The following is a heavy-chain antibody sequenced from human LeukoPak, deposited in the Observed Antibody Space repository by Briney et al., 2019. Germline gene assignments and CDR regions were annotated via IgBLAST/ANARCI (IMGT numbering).Heavy chain of an antibody. J-gene: IGHJ5*02. D-gene: IGHD2/OR15-2a*01. V-gene: IGHV3-21*01. Sequence: GGALXXSYATAGFPFSTYTMNWRRGAAGKGVEWGSSIVTSSSSIYYADSVRGRFTISRDNATNSLYLQMNSLRAEDTAVYYCVRIPNSATFPNWFDLWGQGTLVTVSS. CDR1: GFPFSTYT. CDR2: IVTSSSSI. CDR3: VRIPNSATFPNWFDL.